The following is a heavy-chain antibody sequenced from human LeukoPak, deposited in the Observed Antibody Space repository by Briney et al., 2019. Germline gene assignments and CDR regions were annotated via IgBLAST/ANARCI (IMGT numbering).Heavy chain of an antibody. CDR2: FDPEDGET. D-gene: IGHD6-6*01. V-gene: IGHV1-24*01. Sequence: GASVKVSCKVSGYTLTELSMHWVRQAPGKGLEWMGGFDPEDGETIYAQKFQGRVTMTEDTSTDTAYMELSSLRSEDTAVYYCATWGMLAARLGFDPWGQGTLVTVSS. J-gene: IGHJ5*02. CDR1: GYTLTELS. CDR3: ATWGMLAARLGFDP.